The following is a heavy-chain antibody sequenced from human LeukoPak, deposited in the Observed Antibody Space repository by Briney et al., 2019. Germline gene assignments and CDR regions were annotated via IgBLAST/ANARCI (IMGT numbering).Heavy chain of an antibody. Sequence: PGGSLRLSCAASGFTFSSYSMNWVRQAPGKGLEWVSYISSSSSTIYYADSVKGRFTISRDNAKNSLYLQMNSLRDEDTAVYYCARVQHNQTVNTAMVTYYFDYWGQGTLVTVSS. CDR2: ISSSSSTI. J-gene: IGHJ4*02. CDR3: ARVQHNQTVNTAMVTYYFDY. D-gene: IGHD5-18*01. V-gene: IGHV3-48*02. CDR1: GFTFSSYS.